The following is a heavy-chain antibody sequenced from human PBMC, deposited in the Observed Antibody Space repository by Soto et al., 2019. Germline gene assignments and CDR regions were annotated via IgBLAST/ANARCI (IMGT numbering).Heavy chain of an antibody. CDR2: ISSSSSYI. CDR3: ARDKEYDWNYYGGGYGMDV. CDR1: GFTFSSYS. J-gene: IGHJ6*02. D-gene: IGHD1-7*01. V-gene: IGHV3-21*01. Sequence: EVQLVESGGGLVKPGGSLRLSCAASGFTFSSYSMNWVRQAPGKGLEWVSSISSSSSYIYYADSVKGRFPISRDNAKNSLYLQMNSLRAEDTGVYYCARDKEYDWNYYGGGYGMDVWGQGTTVTVSS.